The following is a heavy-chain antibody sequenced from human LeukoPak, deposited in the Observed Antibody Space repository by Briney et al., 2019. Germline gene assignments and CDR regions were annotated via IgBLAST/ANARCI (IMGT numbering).Heavy chain of an antibody. V-gene: IGHV3-21*01. CDR3: AREDSLRLGELSLFRSPTLDY. D-gene: IGHD3-16*02. CDR1: GFTFSSYS. Sequence: PGGSLRLSCAASGFTFSSYSMNWVRQAPGKGLEWVSSISSSSSYIYYADSVKGRFTISRDNAKNSLYLQMNSLRAEDTAVYYCAREDSLRLGELSLFRSPTLDYWGQGTLVTVSS. CDR2: ISSSSSYI. J-gene: IGHJ4*02.